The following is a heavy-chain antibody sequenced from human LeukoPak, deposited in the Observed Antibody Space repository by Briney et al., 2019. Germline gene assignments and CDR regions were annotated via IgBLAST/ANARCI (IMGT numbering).Heavy chain of an antibody. J-gene: IGHJ4*02. CDR2: VSGSGGST. Sequence: GGSLRLSCAASGFTFRSHDMSWVRQAPGKGLEWVSGVSGSGGSTFYADSVKGRFTISRDNAKNSLYLQMNSLRAEDTAVYYCARGLDSFDYWGQGTLVTVSS. CDR1: GFTFRSHD. D-gene: IGHD3-9*01. V-gene: IGHV3-23*01. CDR3: ARGLDSFDY.